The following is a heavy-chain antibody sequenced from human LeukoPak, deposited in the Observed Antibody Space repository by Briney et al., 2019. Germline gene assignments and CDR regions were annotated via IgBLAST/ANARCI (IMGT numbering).Heavy chain of an antibody. CDR2: INHSGDT. Sequence: SETLSLTCAVYGGSFNDYYWSLIRQPPGKDLEWIGEINHSGDTNYNPSLKSRVSMSVDTSKNQFSLKLISVTAADTAVYYCARAGGTIGWRGYFGPWGQGTLVTVSS. J-gene: IGHJ5*02. CDR3: ARAGGTIGWRGYFGP. V-gene: IGHV4-34*01. D-gene: IGHD6-19*01. CDR1: GGSFNDYY.